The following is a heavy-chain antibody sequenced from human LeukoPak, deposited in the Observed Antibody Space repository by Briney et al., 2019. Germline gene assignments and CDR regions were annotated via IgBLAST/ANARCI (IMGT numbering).Heavy chain of an antibody. CDR2: ISSSGGDT. CDR1: GFTFSSSP. V-gene: IGHV3-23*01. CDR3: ARKNSGPQPFDY. J-gene: IGHJ4*02. D-gene: IGHD4-23*01. Sequence: GGSLRLSCAASGFTFSSSPMSWVRQAPGKGLEWVSGISSSGGDTPYAGSVKGRFTISRDNSKNTLYLQMNSLRAEDTAVYFCARKNSGPQPFDYWGQGTLVTVSS.